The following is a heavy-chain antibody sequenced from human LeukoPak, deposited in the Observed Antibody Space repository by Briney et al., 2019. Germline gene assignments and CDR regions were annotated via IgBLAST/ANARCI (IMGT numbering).Heavy chain of an antibody. CDR2: ISSSSTTI. CDR1: GFIFSSYS. CDR3: AREGWSRADAFDI. Sequence: GGSLRLSCAASGFIFSSYSMKWVRQAPGKGLEWVSYISSSSTTIYYADSVKGRFTISRDNSKNTLYLQMNSLRAEDTAVYYCAREGWSRADAFDIWGQGTMVTVSS. V-gene: IGHV3-48*01. J-gene: IGHJ3*02.